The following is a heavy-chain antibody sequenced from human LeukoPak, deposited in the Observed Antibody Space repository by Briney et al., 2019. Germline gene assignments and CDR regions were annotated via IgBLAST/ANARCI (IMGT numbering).Heavy chain of an antibody. CDR1: GYTFTGYY. CDR3: AGGCSSTSCGTYYYYYYYMDV. J-gene: IGHJ6*03. V-gene: IGHV1-2*02. Sequence: ASVKVSCKASGYTFTGYYMHWVRQAPGQGLEWMGWINPNSGGTNYAQKFQGRVTMTRDTSISTAYMELSRLRSDDTAVYYCAGGCSSTSCGTYYYYYYYMDVWGKGTTVTVSS. D-gene: IGHD2-2*01. CDR2: INPNSGGT.